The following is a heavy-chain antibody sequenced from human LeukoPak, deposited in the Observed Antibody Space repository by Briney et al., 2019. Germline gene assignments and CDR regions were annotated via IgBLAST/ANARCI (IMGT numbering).Heavy chain of an antibody. Sequence: GGXXRXXCAASGXXFSNXXMXWVRQAPGKGLEWVGRIKSKTDGGTTDYAAPVKGRFTISRDDSKNTMYLQMKSLKIEDTAVYYCTERLLGGDWGQGTLVTVSS. J-gene: IGHJ4*02. CDR2: IKSKTDGGTT. CDR3: TERLLGGD. CDR1: GXXFSNXX. D-gene: IGHD1-26*01. V-gene: IGHV3-15*01.